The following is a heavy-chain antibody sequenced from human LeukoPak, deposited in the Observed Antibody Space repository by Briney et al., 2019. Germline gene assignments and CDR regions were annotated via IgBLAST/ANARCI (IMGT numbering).Heavy chain of an antibody. Sequence: PSETLSLTCTVSGASLSGSAYYWGWIRQPPGKGLEWIVNVYYSGSTYYNEYLESRVTISIDTSKNQFSLKLNSVTAADTAMYYCAKSGGYGLIDYWGQGTLVTVSS. CDR2: VYYSGST. D-gene: IGHD1-26*01. J-gene: IGHJ4*02. CDR3: AKSGGYGLIDY. V-gene: IGHV4-39*01. CDR1: GASLSGSAYY.